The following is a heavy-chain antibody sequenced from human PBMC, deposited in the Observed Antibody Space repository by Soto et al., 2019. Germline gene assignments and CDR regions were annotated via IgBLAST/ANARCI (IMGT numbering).Heavy chain of an antibody. CDR3: AKVGRGYSYYFDY. CDR1: GFTFDDYA. D-gene: IGHD3-22*01. Sequence: EVQLVESGGGLVQPGRSLRLSCAASGFTFDDYAMHWVRQAPGKGLEWVSGISWNSGSIGYADSVKGRFTISRDNAKNSLYLQMNSLRAEDTALYYCAKVGRGYSYYFDYWGQGTLVTVSS. J-gene: IGHJ4*02. CDR2: ISWNSGSI. V-gene: IGHV3-9*01.